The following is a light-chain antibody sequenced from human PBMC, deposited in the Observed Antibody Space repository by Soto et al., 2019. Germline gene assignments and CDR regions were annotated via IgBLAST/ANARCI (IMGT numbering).Light chain of an antibody. J-gene: IGLJ2*01. CDR3: ATWDDSLNAVV. CDR1: SSNIGTNT. V-gene: IGLV1-44*01. CDR2: TNN. Sequence: QPVLTQPPSASGTPGQRVTISCSGSSSNIGTNTVNWYQHLPGTAPKLLVYTNNQRPSGVPDRVSGSKSGTSGSLAISGLQSEDEADYYCATWDDSLNAVVFGGGTKVTVL.